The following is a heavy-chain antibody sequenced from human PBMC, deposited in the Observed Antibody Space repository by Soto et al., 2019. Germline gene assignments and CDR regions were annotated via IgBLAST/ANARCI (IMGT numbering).Heavy chain of an antibody. CDR2: ITSSSAYI. CDR1: GFIFRSYS. CDR3: TRDIPRTSFDY. Sequence: GGYLRLSCAASGFIFRSYSMAWVRQAPGKGLEWLSYITSSSAYIYYADSVRGRFTISRDNAQNSVYLHVNNLRAEDTAVYYCTRDIPRTSFDYWGQGTLVTVSS. J-gene: IGHJ4*02. V-gene: IGHV3-21*06.